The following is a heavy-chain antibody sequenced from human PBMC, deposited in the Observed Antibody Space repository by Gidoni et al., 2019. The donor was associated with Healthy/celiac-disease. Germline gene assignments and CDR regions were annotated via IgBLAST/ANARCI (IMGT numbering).Heavy chain of an antibody. J-gene: IGHJ6*02. CDR2: ISSSGSTI. CDR1: GFTFSSYE. CDR3: ARSGYCSGGSCYYYYGMDV. Sequence: EVQLVESGGGLVQPGGSLRLSCAASGFTFSSYEMNWVRQAPGKGLEWVSYISSSGSTIYYADSVKGRFTISRDNAKNSLYLQMNSLRAEDTAVYYCARSGYCSGGSCYYYYGMDVWGQGTTVTVSS. V-gene: IGHV3-48*03. D-gene: IGHD2-15*01.